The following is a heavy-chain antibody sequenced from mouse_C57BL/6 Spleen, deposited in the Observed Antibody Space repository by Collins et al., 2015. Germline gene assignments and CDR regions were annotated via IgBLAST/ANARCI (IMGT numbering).Heavy chain of an antibody. J-gene: IGHJ4*01. CDR2: IYPGSGST. V-gene: IGHV1-55*01. Sequence: QVQLQQPGAELVKPGASVKMSCKASGYTFTSYWITWVKQRPGQGLEWIGDIYPGSGSTNYNERFRNKGTLTVDTSSSTAYMQLSSLTSEDSAVYYCARGDDGSLGGGMDYWGQGTSVTVSS. D-gene: IGHD2-3*01. CDR1: GYTFTSYW. CDR3: ARGDDGSLGGGMDY.